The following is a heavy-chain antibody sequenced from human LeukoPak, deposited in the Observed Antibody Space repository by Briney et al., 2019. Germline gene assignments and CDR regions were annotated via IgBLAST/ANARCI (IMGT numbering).Heavy chain of an antibody. V-gene: IGHV3-7*01. J-gene: IGHJ4*02. CDR1: GFTFSRYW. CDR2: IKKDGSEK. Sequence: PGGSLRLSCAASGFTFSRYWMSWVRQAPGKGLEWVANIKKDGSEKYYVDSVKGRFTISRDNAQNSLYLQMNNLRAEDTAVYYCATGQYSGSTYYFDDWGQGTLVTVSS. D-gene: IGHD1-26*01. CDR3: ATGQYSGSTYYFDD.